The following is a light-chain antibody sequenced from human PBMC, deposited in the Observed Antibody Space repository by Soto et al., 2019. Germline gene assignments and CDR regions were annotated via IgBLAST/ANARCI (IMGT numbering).Light chain of an antibody. CDR3: QQYGSSSIT. CDR1: QSVSSN. CDR2: DAS. V-gene: IGKV3D-20*01. Sequence: VTQSPATLSLSPGERATLSCRASQSVSSNLAWYQQKPGLAPRLLIYDASSRATGIPDRFSGSGSGTDFTLTISRLEPEDFAVYYCQQYGSSSITFGQGTRLEIK. J-gene: IGKJ5*01.